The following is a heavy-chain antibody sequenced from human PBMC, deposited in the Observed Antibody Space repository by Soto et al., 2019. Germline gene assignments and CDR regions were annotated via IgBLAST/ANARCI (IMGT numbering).Heavy chain of an antibody. CDR1: GFTFSSYA. CDR3: AKDQQQWLAQNWFDP. CDR2: ISGSGGST. Sequence: VGSLRLSCAASGFTFSSYAMSWVRQARGKGLEWVSAISGSGGSTYYADSVKGRFTISRDNSKNTLYLQMNSLRAEDTAVYYCAKDQQQWLAQNWFDPWGQGTLVTVSS. D-gene: IGHD6-19*01. V-gene: IGHV3-23*01. J-gene: IGHJ5*02.